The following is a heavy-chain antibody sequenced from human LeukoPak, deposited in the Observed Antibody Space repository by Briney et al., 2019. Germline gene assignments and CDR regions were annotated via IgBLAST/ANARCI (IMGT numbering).Heavy chain of an antibody. Sequence: GGSLRLSCAASGFTVSSSYMSWVRQAPGKGLEWVSIVYSGGSIYYADSVKGRFTTSRHNSNNTLDLQMNSLKTEDTAMYYCARSYNSAWLDYWGQGTLVTVSS. J-gene: IGHJ4*02. CDR3: ARSYNSAWLDY. CDR1: GFTVSSSY. V-gene: IGHV3-53*04. D-gene: IGHD6-19*01. CDR2: VYSGGSI.